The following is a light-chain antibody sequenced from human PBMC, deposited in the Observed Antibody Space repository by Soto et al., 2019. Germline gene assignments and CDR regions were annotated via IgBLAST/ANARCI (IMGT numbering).Light chain of an antibody. J-gene: IGKJ2*01. CDR3: QQYDISPVT. CDR2: GAS. V-gene: IGKV3-20*01. Sequence: EIVLTQSPGTLSLSPGERATLSCRASQSVTSSYLAWYQQKPGQAPRLLMYGASRRATGIPDRFNASGSGTDFTLTISRLEPEDFAVYYCQQYDISPVTFGQGTKLEIK. CDR1: QSVTSSY.